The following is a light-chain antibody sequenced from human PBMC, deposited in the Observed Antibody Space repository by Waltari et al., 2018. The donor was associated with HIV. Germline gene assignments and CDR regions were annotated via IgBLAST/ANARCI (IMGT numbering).Light chain of an antibody. CDR2: EVS. V-gene: IGLV2-14*01. CDR3: SSYTSSSTPVV. Sequence: QSALTQPASVSGSPGQSITISCTGTSSDVGGYNHVSWYQQHPGQAPHLLIDEVSNRPSGVSDRFSGSKSGNTASLTISGLQAEDEADYYCSSYTSSSTPVVFGGGTNLTVL. J-gene: IGLJ2*01. CDR1: SSDVGGYNH.